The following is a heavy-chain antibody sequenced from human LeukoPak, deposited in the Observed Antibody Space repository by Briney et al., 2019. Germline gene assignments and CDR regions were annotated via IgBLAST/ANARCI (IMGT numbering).Heavy chain of an antibody. CDR2: INSDGSST. V-gene: IGHV3-74*01. CDR3: ARGAYGSGSRLAYYYYMDV. J-gene: IGHJ6*03. Sequence: GGSLRLSCAASGFTFSSYWMHWVRQAPGKGLVWVSRINSDGSSTSYADSVKGRFTISRDNAKNTLYLQVNSLGAEDTTVYYCARGAYGSGSRLAYYYYMDVWGKGTTVTVSS. D-gene: IGHD3-10*01. CDR1: GFTFSSYW.